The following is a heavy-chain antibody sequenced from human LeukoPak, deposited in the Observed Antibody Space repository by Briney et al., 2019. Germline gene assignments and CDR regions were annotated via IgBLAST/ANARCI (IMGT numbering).Heavy chain of an antibody. CDR2: IKEDGSAK. CDR3: ARHCSSTNCRAY. V-gene: IGHV3-7*01. D-gene: IGHD2-2*01. CDR1: GFTFSNSW. J-gene: IGHJ4*02. Sequence: GGSLRLSCAASGFTFSNSWMSWVRQAPGKGLEWVANIKEDGSAKNYVDSVKGRFTISRDNAKNSLYLQMNSLRAEDTAVYYCARHCSSTNCRAYWGQGTLVTVSS.